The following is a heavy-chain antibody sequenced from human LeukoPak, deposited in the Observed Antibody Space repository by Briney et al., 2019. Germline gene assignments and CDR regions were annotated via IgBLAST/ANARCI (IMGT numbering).Heavy chain of an antibody. V-gene: IGHV4-39*07. D-gene: IGHD6-19*01. CDR1: GGSIRSSYYY. CDR3: ARVMGSGWTGFDY. Sequence: SETLSLTCTVSGGSIRSSYYYWGWIRQPPGKGLEWIGSIYDSGTTNYSPSLKSRVTISVDTSKNQFSLKLSSVTAADTAVYYCARVMGSGWTGFDYWGQGTLVTVSS. J-gene: IGHJ4*02. CDR2: IYDSGTT.